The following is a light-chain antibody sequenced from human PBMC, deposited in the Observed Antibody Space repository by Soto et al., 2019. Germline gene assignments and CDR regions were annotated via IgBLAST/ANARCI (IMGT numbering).Light chain of an antibody. V-gene: IGKV3-11*01. CDR3: QQRSNWPLT. J-gene: IGKJ4*01. CDR2: DAS. Sequence: EIVLTQSPATLSLSPGERATLSCRASQSISVYLAWYQQKPDQAPRLLIYDASNRATGIPARFSGSGSGTDFTLTISSLDPEDFAVYYCQQRSNWPLTFGGGTKVEIK. CDR1: QSISVY.